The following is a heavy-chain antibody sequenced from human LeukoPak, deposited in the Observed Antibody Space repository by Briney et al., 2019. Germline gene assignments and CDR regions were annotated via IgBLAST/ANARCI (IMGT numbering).Heavy chain of an antibody. V-gene: IGHV7-4-1*02. Sequence: ASVKVSCKASGYTFTSYAMNWVRQAPGQGLEWMGWINTNTGNPTYAQGFTGRFVLSLDTSVSTAYLQISSLKAEDTAVYYCARGVSYDFWTAHVRYNWFDPWGQGTLVTVSS. CDR3: ARGVSYDFWTAHVRYNWFDP. D-gene: IGHD3-3*01. CDR1: GYTFTSYA. CDR2: INTNTGNP. J-gene: IGHJ5*02.